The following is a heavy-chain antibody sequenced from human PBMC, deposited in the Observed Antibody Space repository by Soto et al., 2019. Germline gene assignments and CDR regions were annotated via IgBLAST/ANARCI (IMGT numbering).Heavy chain of an antibody. CDR3: AASRYNWKSYYYYGMDV. CDR1: GYTFTSYG. CDR2: ISAYNGNT. Sequence: QVQLVQSGAEVKKPGASVKVSCNASGYTFTSYGISWVRQAPGQGLEWMGWISAYNGNTNYAQKLQGRVTMTTDTSTSTAYMELRSLRSDDTAVYYCAASRYNWKSYYYYGMDVWGQGTTVTVSS. D-gene: IGHD1-1*01. V-gene: IGHV1-18*01. J-gene: IGHJ6*02.